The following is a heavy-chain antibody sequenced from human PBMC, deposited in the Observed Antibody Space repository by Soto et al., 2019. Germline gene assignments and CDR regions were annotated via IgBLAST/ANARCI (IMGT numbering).Heavy chain of an antibody. CDR2: ISAYNGNT. J-gene: IGHJ4*02. D-gene: IGHD5-18*01. Sequence: QVQLVQSGVEVKPPGASVKVSCRASGYSFTTYGISWVRQAPGQGLEWMGWISAYNGNTNYAQKFHDRVTMTTHTATSTAYLELRSLRADDTAVYYCARDTLQLWFPLDYWGQGTQVTVSS. V-gene: IGHV1-18*01. CDR1: GYSFTTYG. CDR3: ARDTLQLWFPLDY.